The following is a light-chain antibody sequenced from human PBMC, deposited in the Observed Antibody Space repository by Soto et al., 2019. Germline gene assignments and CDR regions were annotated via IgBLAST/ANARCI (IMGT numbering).Light chain of an antibody. CDR1: SSDVGGYNY. CDR2: DVS. CDR3: TSYTTSSTLVV. Sequence: QSVLTQPASVSGSPGQSITISCTGTSSDVGGYNYVSWYQQHPGKAPKLMIYDVSNRPSGVSNRFSGSKSGNTASLTISGLQAEDAADYYFTSYTTSSTLVVFGVGTKLAVL. J-gene: IGLJ2*01. V-gene: IGLV2-14*01.